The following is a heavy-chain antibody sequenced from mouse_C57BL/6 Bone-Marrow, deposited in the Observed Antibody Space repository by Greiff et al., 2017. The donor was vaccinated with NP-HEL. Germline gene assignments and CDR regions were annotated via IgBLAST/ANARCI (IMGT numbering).Heavy chain of an antibody. CDR1: GFTFSSYA. CDR3: ARDGHPDSSGYPFAY. CDR2: ISDGGSYT. Sequence: DVKLVESGGGLVKPGGSLKLSCAASGFTFSSYAMSWVRQTPEKRLEWVATISDGGSYTYYPDNVKGRFTISRDNAKNNLYLQMSHLKSEDTAMYYCARDGHPDSSGYPFAYWGQGTLVTVSA. V-gene: IGHV5-4*01. J-gene: IGHJ3*01. D-gene: IGHD3-2*02.